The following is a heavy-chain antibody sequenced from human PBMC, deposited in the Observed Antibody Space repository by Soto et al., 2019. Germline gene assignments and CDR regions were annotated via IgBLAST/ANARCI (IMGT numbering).Heavy chain of an antibody. V-gene: IGHV3-7*03. J-gene: IGHJ5*02. D-gene: IGHD4-17*01. CDR1: GFTFSKYW. CDR2: IKEDGTTE. Sequence: EVYLVESGGGLVQPGESLRLSCAASGFTFSKYWMNWVRQAPGKGLQWVANIKEDGTTESYSDSVKGRFTFSRDNAKNLLYLQMYSLRVDDTAVYYCGRVVGYGDVVDPWGQGTLVTVSS. CDR3: GRVVGYGDVVDP.